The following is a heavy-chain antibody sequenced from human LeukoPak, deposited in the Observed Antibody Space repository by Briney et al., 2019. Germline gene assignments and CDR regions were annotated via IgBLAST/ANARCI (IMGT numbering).Heavy chain of an antibody. CDR2: LYYNGST. D-gene: IGHD1-1*01. J-gene: IGHJ3*02. Sequence: SETLSLTCTVSGGSISTISYYWGWIRQPPGKGLEWIGSLYYNGSTYYNPSLKSRVTISVDTSKNQFSLKLTSVTAADTAVYYCARNVPSPSHHFDIWGQGTMVTVSS. CDR3: ARNVPSPSHHFDI. CDR1: GGSISTISYY. V-gene: IGHV4-39*01.